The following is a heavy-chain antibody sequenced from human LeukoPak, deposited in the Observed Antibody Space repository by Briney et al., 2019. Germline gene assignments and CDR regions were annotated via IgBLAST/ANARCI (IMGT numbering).Heavy chain of an antibody. Sequence: ASVKVSCKASGYTFTSYDINWVRQATGQGLEWMGWMNPNSGNTGYAQKFQGRVTITRNTSISTAYMELSSLRSEDTAVYYCARSVRYYYGSGSYYNGMDVWGQGTTVTVSS. J-gene: IGHJ6*02. V-gene: IGHV1-8*03. D-gene: IGHD3-10*01. CDR2: MNPNSGNT. CDR1: GYTFTSYD. CDR3: ARSVRYYYGSGSYYNGMDV.